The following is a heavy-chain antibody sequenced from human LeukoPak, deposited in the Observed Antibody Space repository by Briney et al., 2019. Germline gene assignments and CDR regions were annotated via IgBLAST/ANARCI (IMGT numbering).Heavy chain of an antibody. CDR1: GYSISSSYY. D-gene: IGHD3-10*02. CDR3: ASHSSYVSPFRS. CDR2: IYYSGIT. J-gene: IGHJ4*02. Sequence: SETLSLTCTVSGYSISSSYYWGWIRQPPGKGLEWIGSIYYSGITYYNPSLKSRLTISVDTSKNQFSLKLTSVTAADTAMYYCASHSSYVSPFRSRGRGPLVTVSP. V-gene: IGHV4-39*01.